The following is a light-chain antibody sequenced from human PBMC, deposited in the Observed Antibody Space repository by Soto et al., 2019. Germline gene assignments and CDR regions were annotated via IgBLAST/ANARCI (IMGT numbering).Light chain of an antibody. CDR1: QSITTY. Sequence: DIQMTQSPSSLSASVGDRVTVTCRASQSITTYLNWYQQKPGKAPKLLIYAASSLQSGVPSRFSGSGSGTDFTLTITSLQPEDFATYLCQQSYGTPWTFGRGTKVEIK. CDR2: AAS. CDR3: QQSYGTPWT. V-gene: IGKV1-39*01. J-gene: IGKJ1*01.